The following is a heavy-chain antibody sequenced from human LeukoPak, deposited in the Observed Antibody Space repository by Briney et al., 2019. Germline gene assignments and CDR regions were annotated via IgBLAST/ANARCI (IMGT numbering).Heavy chain of an antibody. CDR1: GGSISSGGYY. CDR2: IYYSGST. D-gene: IGHD6-13*01. V-gene: IGHV4-31*03. CDR3: ARGGSSSWPFDY. J-gene: IGHJ4*02. Sequence: SETLSHTCTVSGGSISSGGYYWSWIRQHPGKGLEWIGYIYYSGSTYYNPSLKSRVTISVDTSKNQFSLKLSSVTAADTAVYYCARGGSSSWPFDYWGQGTLVTVSS.